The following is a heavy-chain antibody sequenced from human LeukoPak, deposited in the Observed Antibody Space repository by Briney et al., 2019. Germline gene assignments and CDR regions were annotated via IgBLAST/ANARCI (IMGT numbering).Heavy chain of an antibody. CDR2: ISGSGGGT. CDR3: AKDQQQLVLIHDY. Sequence: PGGSLRLSCAASGFTFSSYAMSWVRQAPGKGLEWVSAISGSGGGTYYADSVKGRFTISRDNSKNTLYLQMNSLRAEDTAVYYCAKDQQQLVLIHDYWGQGTLVTVSS. J-gene: IGHJ4*02. V-gene: IGHV3-23*01. D-gene: IGHD6-13*01. CDR1: GFTFSSYA.